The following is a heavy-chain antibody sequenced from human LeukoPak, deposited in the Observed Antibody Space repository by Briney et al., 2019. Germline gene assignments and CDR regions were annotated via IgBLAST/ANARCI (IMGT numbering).Heavy chain of an antibody. V-gene: IGHV4-34*01. Sequence: SETLSLTCAVYGGSFSGYYWSWIRQPPGKGLEWIGEINHSGSTNYNPSLKSRVTISVDTSKNQFSLKLSSVTAADTAVYYCARAGCSSGSCYSAHRTGRSRYYMDVWGKGTTVTVSS. D-gene: IGHD2-15*01. CDR3: ARAGCSSGSCYSAHRTGRSRYYMDV. J-gene: IGHJ6*03. CDR1: GGSFSGYY. CDR2: INHSGST.